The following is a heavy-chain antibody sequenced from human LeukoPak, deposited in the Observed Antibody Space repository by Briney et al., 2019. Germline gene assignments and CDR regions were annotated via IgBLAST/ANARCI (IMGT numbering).Heavy chain of an antibody. V-gene: IGHV1-18*01. D-gene: IGHD3-10*01. CDR1: GYTFTSYG. CDR2: ISAYNGNT. J-gene: IGHJ4*02. CDR3: VRAVELYYGSGGKPLSHLIDY. Sequence: ASVKVSCKASGYTFTSYGISWVRQAPGQGLEWMGWISAYNGNTNYAQKLQGRVTMTTDTSTSTAYMELRSLRSDDTAVYYCVRAVELYYGSGGKPLSHLIDYWGQGTLVTVSS.